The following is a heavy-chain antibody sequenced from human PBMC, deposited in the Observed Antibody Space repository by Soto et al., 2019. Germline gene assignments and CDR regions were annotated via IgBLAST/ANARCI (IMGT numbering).Heavy chain of an antibody. CDR2: ISSSSSYT. CDR1: GFTFSDYY. V-gene: IGHV3-11*06. J-gene: IGHJ4*02. CDR3: ARDSFPTEYSPNFDX. Sequence: GGSLRLSCAASGFTFSDYYMSWIRQAPGKGLEWVSYISSSSSYTNYADSVKGRFTISRDNAKNSLYLQMNSLRTEDTAVYYCARDSFPTEYSPNFDXWGQGTLVTVSS. D-gene: IGHD6-6*01.